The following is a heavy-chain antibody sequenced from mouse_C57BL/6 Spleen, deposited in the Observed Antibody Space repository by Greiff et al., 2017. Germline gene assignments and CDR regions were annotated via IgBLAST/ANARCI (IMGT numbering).Heavy chain of an antibody. V-gene: IGHV3-6*01. CDR3: ARSIYYGNYGFDY. D-gene: IGHD2-1*01. CDR1: GYSITSGYY. CDR2: ISYDGSN. Sequence: EVQLVESGPGLVKPSQSLSLTCSVTGYSITSGYYWNWIRQFPGNKLEWMGYISYDGSNNYNPSLKNRISITRDTSKNQFFLKLNSVTTEDTATYYCARSIYYGNYGFDYWGQGTTLTVSS. J-gene: IGHJ2*01.